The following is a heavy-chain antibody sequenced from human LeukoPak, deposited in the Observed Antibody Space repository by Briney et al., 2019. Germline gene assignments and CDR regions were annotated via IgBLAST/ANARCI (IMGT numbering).Heavy chain of an antibody. D-gene: IGHD3-3*01. J-gene: IGHJ3*02. Sequence: GESLKISCKGSGYSFTSYWIGWVRQMPGKGLEWMGIIYPGDSDTRYSPFFQGQVTISADKSISTAYLQWSSLKASDTAMYYCARTLYDFWSGPRPNDAFDIWGQGTMVTVSS. CDR3: ARTLYDFWSGPRPNDAFDI. CDR1: GYSFTSYW. V-gene: IGHV5-51*01. CDR2: IYPGDSDT.